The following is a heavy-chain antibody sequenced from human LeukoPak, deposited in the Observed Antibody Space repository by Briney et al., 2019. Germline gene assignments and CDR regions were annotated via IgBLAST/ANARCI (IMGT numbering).Heavy chain of an antibody. J-gene: IGHJ4*02. CDR1: GYSISSGYY. D-gene: IGHD5-18*01. V-gene: IGHV4-38-2*02. CDR3: ANGGIQLWLYYFDY. Sequence: SETLSLTCTVSGYSISSGYYWGWIRQPPGKGLEWIGSIYHSGSTYYNPSLKSRVTISVDTSKNQLSLKLSSVTAADTAVYYCANGGIQLWLYYFDYWGQGTLVTVSS. CDR2: IYHSGST.